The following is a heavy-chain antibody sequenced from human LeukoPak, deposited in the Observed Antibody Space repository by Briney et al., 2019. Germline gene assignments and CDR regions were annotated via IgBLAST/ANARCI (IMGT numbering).Heavy chain of an antibody. CDR1: GFTFNTYG. D-gene: IGHD3-22*01. CDR3: AGGVVITSFDY. Sequence: PGGSLRLSCAASGFTFNTYGMHWVRQAPGKGLEWVAVIWSDGTNKYYADSVKGRFTISRDISKNTLYLQVNSLRAEDTAVYYCAGGVVITSFDYWGQGTLVTVSS. CDR2: IWSDGTNK. J-gene: IGHJ4*02. V-gene: IGHV3-33*01.